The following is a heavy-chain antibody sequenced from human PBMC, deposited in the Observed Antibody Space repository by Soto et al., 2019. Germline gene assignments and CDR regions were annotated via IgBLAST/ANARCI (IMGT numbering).Heavy chain of an antibody. CDR3: AREVQVHTPAFVY. V-gene: IGHV1-69*19. J-gene: IGHJ4*02. CDR2: ISPMFGAA. CDR1: GGTFNTYA. Sequence: QVQLVQSGAEMKKPGSSVKVSCQSSGGTFNTYAMNWVRQAPGQDPEWMGDISPMFGAANYAPKFQGRVTMTADESTGTSYMQLSSLTSEDTALYFCAREVQVHTPAFVYWGQGTLVTVSS. D-gene: IGHD3-10*01.